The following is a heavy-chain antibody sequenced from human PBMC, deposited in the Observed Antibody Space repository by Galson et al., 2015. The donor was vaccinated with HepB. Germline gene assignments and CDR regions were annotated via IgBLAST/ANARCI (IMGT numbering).Heavy chain of an antibody. D-gene: IGHD2-2*03. V-gene: IGHV1-8*01. CDR2: MNPNSGNT. CDR3: AREVVDIVVVPAAKGAYYYYYYMDV. CDR1: GYTFTSYD. Sequence: SVKVSCKASGYTFTSYDINWVRQATGQGLEWMGWMNPNSGNTGYAQKFQGRVTMTRNTSISTAYMELSSLRSEDTAVYYCAREVVDIVVVPAAKGAYYYYYYMDVWGKGTTVTVSS. J-gene: IGHJ6*03.